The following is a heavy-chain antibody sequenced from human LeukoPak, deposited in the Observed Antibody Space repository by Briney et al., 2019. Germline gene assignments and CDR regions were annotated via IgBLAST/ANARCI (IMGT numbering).Heavy chain of an antibody. CDR1: GFTFSSYV. CDR2: ISYDGSNN. V-gene: IGHV3-30-3*01. J-gene: IGHJ4*02. D-gene: IGHD3-10*01. Sequence: GGSLRLSCAASGFTFSSYVMHWVRQAPGKRLEWMAVISYDGSNNYYADSVRGRFTISRDNSKNTLYLQMNSLRTVDTAVYYCAAGIDYWGQGTLVTVSS. CDR3: AAGIDY.